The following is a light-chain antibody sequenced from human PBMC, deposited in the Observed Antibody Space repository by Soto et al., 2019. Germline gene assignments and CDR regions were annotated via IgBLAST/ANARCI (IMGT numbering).Light chain of an antibody. Sequence: DVQMTQSPSTLSASVGDRVTITCRASQSVSIWLAWYQQKPGKAPKLLIYKASSLESGVPSRFSGSGSGAEFTLTISSLQPDDFATYYCQQYNSDLWTFGQGTKVEIK. CDR3: QQYNSDLWT. V-gene: IGKV1-5*03. J-gene: IGKJ1*01. CDR2: KAS. CDR1: QSVSIW.